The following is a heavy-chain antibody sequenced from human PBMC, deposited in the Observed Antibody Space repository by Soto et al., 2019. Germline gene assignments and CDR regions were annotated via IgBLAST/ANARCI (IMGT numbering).Heavy chain of an antibody. CDR1: GYSINRGYI. Sequence: LSLTCTVSGYSINRGYIWGWVRRPPGQGLEWIGSRYSTGTTYYNPSLRRRVKMSVDTSKNQLSLVLRSVTAADTAVYYCVARATVVNSPWFDPWGQGTQVTVS. CDR3: VARATVVNSPWFDP. D-gene: IGHD1-1*01. J-gene: IGHJ5*02. V-gene: IGHV4-38-2*02. CDR2: RYSTGTT.